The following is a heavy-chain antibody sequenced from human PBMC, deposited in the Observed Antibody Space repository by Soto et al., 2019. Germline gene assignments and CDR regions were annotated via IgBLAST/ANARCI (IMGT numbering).Heavy chain of an antibody. V-gene: IGHV1-69*13. CDR3: ARVAGKDAFDI. Sequence: GASVKVSCKSSGCTFSSYAISCVRQAPGQGLEWMGGIIPIFGTANYAQKFQGRVTITADESTSTAYMELSSLRSEDTAVYYCARVAGKDAFDIWGQGTMVTVSS. CDR2: IIPIFGTA. J-gene: IGHJ3*02. CDR1: GCTFSSYA.